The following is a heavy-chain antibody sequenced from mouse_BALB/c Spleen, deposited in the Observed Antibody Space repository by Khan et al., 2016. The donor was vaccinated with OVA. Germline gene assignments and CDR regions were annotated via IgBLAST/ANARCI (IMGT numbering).Heavy chain of an antibody. J-gene: IGHJ3*01. CDR2: IDPANGNT. Sequence: VQLKESGAELVKPGASVKLSCTASGFNIKDTYMHWVKQRPEQGLEWIGRIDPANGNTKYDPKFQDKATITADTSSNTAYLQLSSLTSEDTAVYNCATLYVTPFATWGQGILVSV. CDR3: ATLYVTPFAT. D-gene: IGHD2-3*01. V-gene: IGHV14-3*02. CDR1: GFNIKDTY.